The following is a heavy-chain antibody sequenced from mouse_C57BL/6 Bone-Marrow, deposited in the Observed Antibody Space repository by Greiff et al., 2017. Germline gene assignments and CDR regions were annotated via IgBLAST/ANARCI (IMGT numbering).Heavy chain of an antibody. Sequence: EVQLLQSGPELVKPGASVKISCKASGYTFTDYYMYWVKQSQGKRLEWIGAISTNNGGTCYNQKVKGRVTLTVDKSSSTAYMELRRRTSEDSAVYYCARWSHYYGSSLDDWGQGTTLTVAS. CDR1: GYTFTDYY. V-gene: IGHV1-26*01. J-gene: IGHJ2*01. CDR3: ARWSHYYGSSLDD. D-gene: IGHD1-1*01. CDR2: ISTNNGGT.